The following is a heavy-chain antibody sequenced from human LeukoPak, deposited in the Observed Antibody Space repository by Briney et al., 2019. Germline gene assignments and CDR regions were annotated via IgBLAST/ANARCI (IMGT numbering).Heavy chain of an antibody. CDR3: ARALSSYYYDSSGYRFDY. CDR2: ISAYNGNT. CDR1: GGTFSSYT. D-gene: IGHD3-22*01. J-gene: IGHJ4*02. Sequence: ASVKVSCKASGGTFSSYTISWVRQAPGQGLEWMGWISAYNGNTNYAQKLQGRVTMTTDTSTSTAYMELRSQRSDDTAVYYCARALSSYYYDSSGYRFDYWGQGTLVTVSS. V-gene: IGHV1-18*01.